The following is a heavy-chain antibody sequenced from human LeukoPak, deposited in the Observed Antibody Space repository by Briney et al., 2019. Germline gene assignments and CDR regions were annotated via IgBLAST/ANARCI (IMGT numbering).Heavy chain of an antibody. CDR2: IYDSGST. J-gene: IGHJ4*02. CDR1: GGSISSSSYS. Sequence: PSETLSLTCTVSGGSISSSSYSWGWIRQPPGKGLEWIGSIYDSGSTYYNPSLKSRVTISVDTSKNQFSLKLSSVTAADTAVYYCARGRHGSGSYYLPNFDYWGQGTLVTVSS. CDR3: ARGRHGSGSYYLPNFDY. D-gene: IGHD3-10*01. V-gene: IGHV4-39*07.